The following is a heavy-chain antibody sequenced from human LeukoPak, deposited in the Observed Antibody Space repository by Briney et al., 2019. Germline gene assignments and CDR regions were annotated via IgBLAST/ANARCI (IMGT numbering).Heavy chain of an antibody. V-gene: IGHV3-21*01. CDR2: ISSSSSDI. J-gene: IGHJ4*02. CDR3: AREDSPSMVRGLYHFDY. Sequence: PGGSLRLSCAASGFTFSSYAMSWVRQAPGKGLEWVSSISSSSSDIYYADSVQGRFTISGDNAKNSLYLQMNSVRAEDTAVYYCAREDSPSMVRGLYHFDYWGQGTLVTVSS. CDR1: GFTFSSYA. D-gene: IGHD3-10*01.